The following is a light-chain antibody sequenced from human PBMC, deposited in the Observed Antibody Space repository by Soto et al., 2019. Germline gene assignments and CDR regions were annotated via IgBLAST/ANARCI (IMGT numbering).Light chain of an antibody. CDR1: SSDVGGYNS. J-gene: IGLJ1*01. Sequence: QSALTQSASVSGSPGQSITISCTGTSSDVGGYNSVSWYRQDPGKAPKLMIYDVTNRPSRVSNRFSGSKSGNTASLTISGLQAEDEADYYCSSFTSSITYVFGTGTKVTVL. CDR3: SSFTSSITYV. CDR2: DVT. V-gene: IGLV2-14*01.